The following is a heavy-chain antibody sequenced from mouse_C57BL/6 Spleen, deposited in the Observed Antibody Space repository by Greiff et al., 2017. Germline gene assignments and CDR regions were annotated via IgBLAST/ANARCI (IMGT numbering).Heavy chain of an antibody. V-gene: IGHV1-53*01. CDR2: INPSNGGT. CDR1: GYTFTSYW. Sequence: QVQLQQPGTELVKPGASVKLSCKASGYTFTSYWMHWVKQRPGQGLEWIGIINPSNGGTNYNEKFKSKATLTVDKSSSTAYMQLSSLTSEDSAVYYWVRKRGSTGAKDYWGQGTSVTVSS. D-gene: IGHD1-1*02. CDR3: VRKRGSTGAKDY. J-gene: IGHJ4*01.